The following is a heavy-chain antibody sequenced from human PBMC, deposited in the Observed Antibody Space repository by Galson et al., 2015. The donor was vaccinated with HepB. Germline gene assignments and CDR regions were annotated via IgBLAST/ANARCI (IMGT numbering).Heavy chain of an antibody. CDR1: GFTFSGYA. V-gene: IGHV3-64*01. Sequence: SLRLSCAASGFTFSGYAMHWVRQAPGKGLEYVSAISSNGGSTYYANSVKGRFTISRDNSKNTLYLQMGSLRAEDMAVYYCARDKAYYDFWSGYKPYYYYYYMDVWGKGTTVTVSS. J-gene: IGHJ6*03. CDR2: ISSNGGST. D-gene: IGHD3-3*01. CDR3: ARDKAYYDFWSGYKPYYYYYYMDV.